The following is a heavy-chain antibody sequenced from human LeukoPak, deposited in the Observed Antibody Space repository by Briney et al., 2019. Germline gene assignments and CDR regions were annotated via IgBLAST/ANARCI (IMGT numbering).Heavy chain of an antibody. CDR3: ARGRYLPLYFDY. CDR2: INHSGST. D-gene: IGHD3-16*02. J-gene: IGHJ4*02. Sequence: PSETLSLTCAVYGGYFSGYYWSWIRQPPGKGLEWIGEINHSGSTNYNPSLKSRVTISVDTSKNQFSLKLSSVTAADTAVYYCARGRYLPLYFDYWGQGTLVTVSS. V-gene: IGHV4-34*01. CDR1: GGYFSGYY.